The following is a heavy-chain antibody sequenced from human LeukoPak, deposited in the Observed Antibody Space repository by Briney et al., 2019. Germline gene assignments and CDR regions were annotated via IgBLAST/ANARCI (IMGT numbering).Heavy chain of an antibody. D-gene: IGHD6-13*01. CDR3: ARSRYSSSWFDY. Sequence: PGGSLRLSCAASGFIVSSNYMSWVRQAPGKGLEWVSVIYGGGSTYHADSVKGRFTISRDNSKNTLYLQMNSLRAEDTAVYYCARSRYSSSWFDYWGQGTLVTVSS. CDR1: GFIVSSNY. J-gene: IGHJ4*02. V-gene: IGHV3-53*01. CDR2: IYGGGST.